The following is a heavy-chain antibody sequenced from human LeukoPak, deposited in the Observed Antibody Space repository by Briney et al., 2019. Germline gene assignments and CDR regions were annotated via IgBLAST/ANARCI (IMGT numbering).Heavy chain of an antibody. CDR1: GFTFTSSA. D-gene: IGHD3-10*01. CDR2: IVVGSGDT. CDR3: GADSMPRGVFSYAFDI. J-gene: IGHJ3*02. Sequence: SVKVSCKASGFTFTSSAVQAVRQARGQRLEWIGWIVVGSGDTNSAQKFRERVTITRDMSTRTAYMELCSLRSEDTAVYYCGADSMPRGVFSYAFDIWGQGTMVTVSS. V-gene: IGHV1-58*01.